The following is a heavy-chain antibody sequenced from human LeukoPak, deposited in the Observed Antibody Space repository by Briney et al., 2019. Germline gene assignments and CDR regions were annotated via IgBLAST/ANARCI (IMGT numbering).Heavy chain of an antibody. J-gene: IGHJ6*03. V-gene: IGHV4-39*07. CDR3: ARSTDSSGYPYYYYYYMDV. Sequence: SETLSLTCTVSGGSISSSSYYWGWIRQPPGKGLEWIGSIYYSGSTYYNPSLKSRVTISVDTSKNQFSLKLSSVTAADTAVYYCARSTDSSGYPYYYYYYMDVWGKGTTVTISS. CDR2: IYYSGST. CDR1: GGSISSSSYY. D-gene: IGHD3-22*01.